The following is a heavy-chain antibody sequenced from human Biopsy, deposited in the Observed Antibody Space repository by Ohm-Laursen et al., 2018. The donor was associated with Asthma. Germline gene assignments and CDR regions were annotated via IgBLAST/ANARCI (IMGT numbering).Heavy chain of an antibody. CDR3: VRFFAGAVYHNYVMDV. V-gene: IGHV4-34*01. J-gene: IGHJ6*02. CDR2: ITHSGRS. Sequence: SDTLSLTCSVSGGSFRDYSWGWIRQPPGKGLEWIGEITHSGRSNYSPSLKSRVTVSIDTSKRQFSLRLHSVTAADTAVYYCVRFFAGAVYHNYVMDVWGQGTTVTVSS. CDR1: GGSFRDYS. D-gene: IGHD3-3*01.